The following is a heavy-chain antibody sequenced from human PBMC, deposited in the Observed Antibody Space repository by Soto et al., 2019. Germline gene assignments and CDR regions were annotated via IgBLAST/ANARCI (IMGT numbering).Heavy chain of an antibody. J-gene: IGHJ4*02. CDR3: AKDGDIVLIPASHLES. Sequence: QVQLVESGGGVVQPGRSLRLSCGASGFTFSDYAMNWVRQAPGKGLEWVAFISYEGSNKYYADFVKGRFTISRENSKNTLYLQMNSLRAEDTAVYYCAKDGDIVLIPASHLESWGQGTLVTVSS. CDR1: GFTFSDYA. V-gene: IGHV3-30*18. D-gene: IGHD2-2*01. CDR2: ISYEGSNK.